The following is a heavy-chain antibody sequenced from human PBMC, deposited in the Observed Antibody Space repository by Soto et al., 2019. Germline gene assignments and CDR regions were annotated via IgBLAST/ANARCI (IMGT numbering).Heavy chain of an antibody. J-gene: IGHJ6*02. CDR2: IKQDGSEK. V-gene: IGHV3-7*01. CDR3: ARDPVNYYGSWTYGMDV. D-gene: IGHD3-10*01. CDR1: GFTFSSYW. Sequence: GGSLRLSCAASGFTFSSYWMSWVRQAPGKGLEWVANIKQDGSEKYYVDSVKGRFTISRDNSKNSLYLQMNSLRAEDTAVYYCARDPVNYYGSWTYGMDVWGQGTTVTVSS.